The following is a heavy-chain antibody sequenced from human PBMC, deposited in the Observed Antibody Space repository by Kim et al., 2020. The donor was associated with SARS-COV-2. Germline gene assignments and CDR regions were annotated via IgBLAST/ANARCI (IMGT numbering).Heavy chain of an antibody. CDR3: ARGKRQNDAFDI. Sequence: SYAQKFQGRVTMTRDTSTSTVYMELSSLRSEDTAVYYCARGKRQNDAFDIWGQGTMVTVSS. D-gene: IGHD1-1*01. V-gene: IGHV1-46*01. J-gene: IGHJ3*02.